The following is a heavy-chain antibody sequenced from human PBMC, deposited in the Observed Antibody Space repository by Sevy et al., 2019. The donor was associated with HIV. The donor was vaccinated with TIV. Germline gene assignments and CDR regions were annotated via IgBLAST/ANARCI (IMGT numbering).Heavy chain of an antibody. CDR1: GGSISAYH. D-gene: IGHD5-12*01. CDR3: ARAPPVRSGDDSLNWFAP. J-gene: IGHJ5*02. Sequence: SETLSLTCTVSGGSISAYHWSWIRQPPGKGLEWIGYIHYTGSTKYNPSLESRVTISVDTSKNQFSLKQSSVTAADTAVYYCARAPPVRSGDDSLNWFAPWGQGTLVTVSS. V-gene: IGHV4-59*01. CDR2: IHYTGST.